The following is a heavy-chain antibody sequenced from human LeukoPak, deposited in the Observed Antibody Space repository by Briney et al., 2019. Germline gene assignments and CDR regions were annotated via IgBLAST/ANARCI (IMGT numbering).Heavy chain of an antibody. CDR3: TTDLLWFGELLALENDY. CDR2: IKSKTDGGTT. V-gene: IGHV3-15*01. CDR1: GFTFSNAW. Sequence: PGGSLRLSCAASGFTFSNAWMSWVRQAPGKGPEWVGRIKSKTDGGTTDYAAPVKGRFTISRDDSKNTLYLQMNSLKTEDTAVYYCTTDLLWFGELLALENDYWGQGTLVTVSS. J-gene: IGHJ4*02. D-gene: IGHD3-10*01.